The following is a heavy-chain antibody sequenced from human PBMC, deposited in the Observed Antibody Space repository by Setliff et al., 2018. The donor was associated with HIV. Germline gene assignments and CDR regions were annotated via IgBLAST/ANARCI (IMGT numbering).Heavy chain of an antibody. D-gene: IGHD3-3*01. V-gene: IGHV4-59*01. CDR1: GVTISNYY. CDR3: ARDQSDWFY. Sequence: PSETLSLTCTVSGVTISNYYWSWIRQPPGKGLEWIGYMYYSGNTNYNPSLKSRVTISVDTSKSQFSLKLNSVTAADTAVYYCARDQSDWFYWGQGTLVTVSS. CDR2: MYYSGNT. J-gene: IGHJ4*02.